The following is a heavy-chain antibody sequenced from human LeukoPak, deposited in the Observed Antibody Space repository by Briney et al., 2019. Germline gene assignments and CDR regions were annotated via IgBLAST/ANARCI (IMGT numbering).Heavy chain of an antibody. CDR2: INHSGST. Sequence: SETLSLTCAVYGGSFSGYYWSLIRQPPGKGLEWIGDINHSGSTNYNPSLKSRVTISVDTSKNQFSLKLSSVTAADTAVYYCARLRVTMVRGVIPNWGQGTLVTVSS. D-gene: IGHD3-10*01. CDR3: ARLRVTMVRGVIPN. V-gene: IGHV4-34*01. J-gene: IGHJ4*02. CDR1: GGSFSGYY.